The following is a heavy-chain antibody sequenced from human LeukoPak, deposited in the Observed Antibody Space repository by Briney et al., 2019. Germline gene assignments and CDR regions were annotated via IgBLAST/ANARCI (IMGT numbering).Heavy chain of an antibody. D-gene: IGHD2-15*01. J-gene: IGHJ5*02. V-gene: IGHV4-34*01. CDR1: GGSFSGYY. CDR2: INHSGST. Sequence: SETLSLTCAVYGGSFSGYYWSWIRQPPGKGLEWIGEINHSGSTNYNPSLKSRVTISVDTSKNQFSLKLSSVTAADTAVYYCARHVKGYCSGGSCRRGWFDPWGQGTLVTVSS. CDR3: ARHVKGYCSGGSCRRGWFDP.